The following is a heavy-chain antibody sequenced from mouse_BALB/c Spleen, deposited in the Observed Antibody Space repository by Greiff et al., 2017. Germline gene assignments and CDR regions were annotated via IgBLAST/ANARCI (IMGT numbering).Heavy chain of an antibody. CDR2: ISSGSSTI. CDR1: GFTLSSFG. J-gene: IGHJ4*01. CDR3: ARGYGNYLYAMDY. D-gene: IGHD2-10*02. V-gene: IGHV5-17*02. Sequence: EVMLVESGGGLVQPGGSRKLSCAASGFTLSSFGMHWVRQAPEKGLEWVAYISSGSSTIYYADTVKGRFTISRDNPKNTLFLQMTSLRSEDTAMYYCARGYGNYLYAMDYWGQGTSVTVSS.